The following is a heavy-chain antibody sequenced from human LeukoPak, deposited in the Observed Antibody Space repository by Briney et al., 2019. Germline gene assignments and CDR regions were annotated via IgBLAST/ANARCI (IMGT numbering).Heavy chain of an antibody. D-gene: IGHD2-2*01. CDR2: INHSGST. J-gene: IGHJ1*01. CDR1: GGSFSGYY. Sequence: PSETLSLTCAVYGGSFSGYYWSWIRQPPGEGLEWIGEINHSGSTNYNPSLKSRVTISVDTSKNQFSLKLSSVTAADTAVYYCARDMYRCSSTSCPGREYFQHWGQGTLVTVSS. V-gene: IGHV4-34*01. CDR3: ARDMYRCSSTSCPGREYFQH.